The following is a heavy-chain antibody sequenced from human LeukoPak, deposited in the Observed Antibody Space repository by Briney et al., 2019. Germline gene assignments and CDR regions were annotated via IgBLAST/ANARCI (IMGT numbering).Heavy chain of an antibody. J-gene: IGHJ4*02. CDR1: GFTFSTYS. CDR2: ISSDSSYI. V-gene: IGHV3-21*01. D-gene: IGHD3-22*01. Sequence: GGSLRLSCAASGFTFSTYSVNWVRQAPGKGLEWVSSISSDSSYIYYADSVKGRFTISRDNAKNSLYLQMNSLRPEDTAVYYCAREPRITMIVVVDLPPDYWGQGTLVTVSS. CDR3: AREPRITMIVVVDLPPDY.